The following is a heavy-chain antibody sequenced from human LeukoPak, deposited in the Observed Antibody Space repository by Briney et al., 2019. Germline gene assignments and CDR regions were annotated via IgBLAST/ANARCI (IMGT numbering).Heavy chain of an antibody. J-gene: IGHJ4*02. CDR2: IYYSGST. CDR1: GGSISSYY. V-gene: IGHV4-59*01. Sequence: SETLSLTCTVSGGSISSYYWSWNRQPPGKGLEWIGYIYYSGSTNYNPSLKSRVTISVDTSKNQFSLKLSSVTAADTAVYYCAREPSSGMVRGVIQPSYYFDYWGQGTLVTVSS. D-gene: IGHD3-10*01. CDR3: AREPSSGMVRGVIQPSYYFDY.